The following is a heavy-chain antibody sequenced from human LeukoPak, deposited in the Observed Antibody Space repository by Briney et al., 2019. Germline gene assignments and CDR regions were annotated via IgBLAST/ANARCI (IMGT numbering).Heavy chain of an antibody. D-gene: IGHD3-22*01. CDR1: GFTFTSSA. J-gene: IGHJ4*02. CDR2: IVVGSGNT. CDR3: AASPDYYDSSGYSYYFDY. Sequence: SVNVSCKASGFTFTSSAVQWVRQAGGQRLEWIGWIVVGSGNTNYAQKFQERVTITRDMSTSTAYMELSSLRSEDTAVYYCAASPDYYDSSGYSYYFDYWGQGTLVTVSS. V-gene: IGHV1-58*01.